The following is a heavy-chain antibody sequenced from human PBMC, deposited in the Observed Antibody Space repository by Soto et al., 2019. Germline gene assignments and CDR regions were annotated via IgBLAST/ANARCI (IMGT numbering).Heavy chain of an antibody. Sequence: QVQLVQSGAEVKKPGASVKVSCKASGYTFTTHTMHWVRQAPGQRLEWMGWINADNGNTKYSQKCQGRVNITWDTDASTAYMEPSSQRTKDTGVYYCARGGYRQQWLEGATDYRGQRTMDTVSS. CDR3: ARGGYRQQWLEGATDY. J-gene: IGHJ4*02. D-gene: IGHD5-18*01. V-gene: IGHV1-3*01. CDR1: GYTFTTHT. CDR2: INADNGNT.